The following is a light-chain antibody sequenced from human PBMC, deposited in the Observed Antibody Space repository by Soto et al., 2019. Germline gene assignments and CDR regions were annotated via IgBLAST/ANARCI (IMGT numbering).Light chain of an antibody. V-gene: IGKV3-11*01. CDR3: QQSYSTPIT. J-gene: IGKJ1*01. Sequence: EVVLTQSPATLSLSPGESATLSCRASQSVRSYLAWYQQKPGQAPRLLIYGASNRATGIPARFSGSGSGTDFTLTISSLEPEDFAVYYCQQSYSTPITFGQGTKVDIK. CDR2: GAS. CDR1: QSVRSY.